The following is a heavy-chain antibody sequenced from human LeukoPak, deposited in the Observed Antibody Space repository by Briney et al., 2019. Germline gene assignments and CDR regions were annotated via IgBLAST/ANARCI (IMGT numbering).Heavy chain of an antibody. Sequence: SGGSLRLSCAASGFSFGSHPMNWVRQAPGKGLEWVSCITGSGDYTYYIDSVQGRFTISRDNSKNMLFLQMNSLRAEDTAVYYCARGVMAARLYYFDYWGRGILVTVSS. V-gene: IGHV3-23*01. D-gene: IGHD2-21*01. CDR2: ITGSGDYT. CDR1: GFSFGSHP. CDR3: ARGVMAARLYYFDY. J-gene: IGHJ4*02.